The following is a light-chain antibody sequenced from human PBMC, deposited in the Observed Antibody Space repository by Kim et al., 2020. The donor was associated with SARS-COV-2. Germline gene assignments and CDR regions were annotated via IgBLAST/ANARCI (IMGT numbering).Light chain of an antibody. CDR2: EVS. Sequence: QSDLTQPASVSGSPGQSITISCTGTSSDVGSSNHVSWYQQHPGKAPKLMIYEVSKRPSGVSNRFSGSKSGNTASLTISGLQAEDEADYYCYSYALSITFVFGTGTKVTVL. J-gene: IGLJ1*01. V-gene: IGLV2-23*02. CDR1: SSDVGSSNH. CDR3: YSYALSITFV.